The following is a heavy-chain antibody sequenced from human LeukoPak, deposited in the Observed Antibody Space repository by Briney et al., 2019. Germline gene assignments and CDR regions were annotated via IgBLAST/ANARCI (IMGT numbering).Heavy chain of an antibody. V-gene: IGHV4-59*01. D-gene: IGHD3-22*01. CDR3: PRDGASGYYYGVNWFDP. CDR2: IYYSGST. J-gene: IGHJ5*02. Sequence: SETLSLTCTVSGGSISSYYWSWIRQPPGKGLEWIGYIYYSGSTNYNPSLKSRVTISVDTSKNQFSLKLSSVTAADTAVYYCPRDGASGYYYGVNWFDPWGQGTLVTVSS. CDR1: GGSISSYY.